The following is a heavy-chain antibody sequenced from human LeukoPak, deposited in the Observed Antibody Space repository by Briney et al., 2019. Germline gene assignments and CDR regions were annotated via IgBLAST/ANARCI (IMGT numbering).Heavy chain of an antibody. CDR1: GYTFTGYY. J-gene: IGHJ4*02. V-gene: IGHV1-2*02. Sequence: ASVKVSCKASGYTFTGYYMHWVRQAPGQGLEWMGWINPNSGGTNYAQKFQGRVTMTRDTSISTAYTELSRLRSDDTAVYYCARVSSGWYGEGDYWGQGTLVTVSS. CDR2: INPNSGGT. D-gene: IGHD6-19*01. CDR3: ARVSSGWYGEGDY.